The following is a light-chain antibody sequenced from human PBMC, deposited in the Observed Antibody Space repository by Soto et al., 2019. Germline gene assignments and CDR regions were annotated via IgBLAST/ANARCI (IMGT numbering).Light chain of an antibody. J-gene: IGKJ2*02. CDR1: QSVLYSSNNKNY. Sequence: DIVMTQSPDSLAVSLGERATINCKSSQSVLYSSNNKNYLTWYQQKPGQPPKLLIYWASTRESGVPDRFSGSGSGTDFTLTISSLQAEDVAVYYCQQYCSTPCTFGQGTKLEIK. V-gene: IGKV4-1*01. CDR2: WAS. CDR3: QQYCSTPCT.